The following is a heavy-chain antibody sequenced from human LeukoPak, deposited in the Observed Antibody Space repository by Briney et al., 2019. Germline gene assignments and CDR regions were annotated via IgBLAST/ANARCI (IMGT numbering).Heavy chain of an antibody. Sequence: SETLSLTCTVSGGSISSGDYYRSWIRQPPGKGLEWIGYIYYSGSTYYNPSLKSRVTISVDTSKNQFSLKLTSVTAADTAVYYCARERYYSGAFDIWGQGTMVTVSS. CDR2: IYYSGST. CDR1: GGSISSGDYY. D-gene: IGHD3-10*01. J-gene: IGHJ3*02. V-gene: IGHV4-30-4*01. CDR3: ARERYYSGAFDI.